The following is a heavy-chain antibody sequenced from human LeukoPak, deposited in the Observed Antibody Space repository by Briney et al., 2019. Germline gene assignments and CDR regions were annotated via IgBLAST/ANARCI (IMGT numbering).Heavy chain of an antibody. J-gene: IGHJ4*02. V-gene: IGHV3-74*01. Sequence: GGSLRLSCAASGFTFSNYWMHWVRQAPGKGLVWVSRISRDGSTTSYADSVQGRFTISRDNAKNTLYLQMNSLRAEDTAVYYCARVRATFSPHFDNWGQGTLVTVSS. CDR1: GFTFSNYW. CDR3: ARVRATFSPHFDN. D-gene: IGHD5-12*01. CDR2: ISRDGSTT.